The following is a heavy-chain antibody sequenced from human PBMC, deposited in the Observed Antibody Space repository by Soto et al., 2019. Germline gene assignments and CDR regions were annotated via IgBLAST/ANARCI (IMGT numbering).Heavy chain of an antibody. J-gene: IGHJ4*02. CDR1: GFTVSSNY. CDR2: IYSGGST. Sequence: EVQLVESGGGLVQPGGSLRLSCAASGFTVSSNYMSWVRQAPGKGLEWVSVIYSGGSTYYADSVKGRFTNSRQNSKNKLYLQMNSLRAADAAVYYCARDVCSWGQGTLVTVSS. V-gene: IGHV3-53*04. CDR3: ARDVCS. D-gene: IGHD3-10*02.